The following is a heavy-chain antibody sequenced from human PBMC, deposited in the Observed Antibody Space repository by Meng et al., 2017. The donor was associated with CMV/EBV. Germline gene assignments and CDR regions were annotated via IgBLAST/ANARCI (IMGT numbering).Heavy chain of an antibody. V-gene: IGHV3-30-3*01. D-gene: IGHD2-15*01. CDR3: ARGVRTIQAAEYDY. Sequence: GESLKISCAASGFTFSSYAMHWVRQAPGKGLGWVAVISYDGSNKYYADSVKGRFTISRDNSKNTLYLQMNSLRAEDTAVYYCARGVRTIQAAEYDYWGQGTLVTVSS. CDR2: ISYDGSNK. CDR1: GFTFSSYA. J-gene: IGHJ4*02.